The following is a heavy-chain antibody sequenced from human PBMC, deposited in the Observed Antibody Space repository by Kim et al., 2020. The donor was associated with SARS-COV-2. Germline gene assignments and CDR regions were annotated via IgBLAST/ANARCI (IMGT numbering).Heavy chain of an antibody. J-gene: IGHJ4*01. D-gene: IGHD5-12*01. CDR1: GFTFSDYG. CDR2: ISYHGSNK. CDR3: AKRQFPKYSAYDADY. Sequence: GGSLRLSCAASGFTFSDYGMHWVRPTPGKGLEWVAVISYHGSNKYYADSVKGRFTISRDNSKNTLYLEMNSLRAEDTAMYYCAKRQFPKYSAYDADYWG. V-gene: IGHV3-30*18.